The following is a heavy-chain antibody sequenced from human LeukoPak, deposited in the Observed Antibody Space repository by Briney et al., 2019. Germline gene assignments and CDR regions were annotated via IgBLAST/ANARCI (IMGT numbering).Heavy chain of an antibody. V-gene: IGHV3-23*01. CDR2: ISGSGGST. D-gene: IGHD1-26*01. J-gene: IGHJ4*02. CDR3: ARDLIVGTTIRYYFDY. Sequence: GGSLRLSCAASGFTFSSYGMSWVRQAPGKGLEWVSAISGSGGSTYYADSVKGRFTISRDNSKNTLYLQMNSLRAEDTAVYYCARDLIVGTTIRYYFDYWGQGTLVTVSS. CDR1: GFTFSSYG.